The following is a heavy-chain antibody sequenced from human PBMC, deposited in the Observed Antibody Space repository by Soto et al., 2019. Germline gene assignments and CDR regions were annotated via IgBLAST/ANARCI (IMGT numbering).Heavy chain of an antibody. V-gene: IGHV4-59*01. CDR3: ARVWNYGDYVPVGFDY. J-gene: IGHJ4*02. CDR2: IYYSGST. Sequence: QVQLQESGPGLVKPSETLSLTCTVSGGSISSYYWSWIRQPPGKGLEWIGYIYYSGSTNYNPSLKSRVPISADTSKNQFSLKLSSVTAADTAVYYCARVWNYGDYVPVGFDYWGQGTLVTVSS. CDR1: GGSISSYY. D-gene: IGHD4-17*01.